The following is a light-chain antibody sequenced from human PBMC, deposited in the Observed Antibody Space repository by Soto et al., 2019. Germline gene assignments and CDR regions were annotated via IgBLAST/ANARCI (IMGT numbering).Light chain of an antibody. J-gene: IGLJ3*02. Sequence: QSALTRPASVTGSPGQSITISCTGTSSDVGAYNYVSWYQQHPGKAPKLMIYDVSDRPSGVSNRFSGSKSGNTASLTISGLQAEDEADYYCSSQTSSSTLVFGGGTKVTVL. V-gene: IGLV2-14*01. CDR1: SSDVGAYNY. CDR3: SSQTSSSTLV. CDR2: DVS.